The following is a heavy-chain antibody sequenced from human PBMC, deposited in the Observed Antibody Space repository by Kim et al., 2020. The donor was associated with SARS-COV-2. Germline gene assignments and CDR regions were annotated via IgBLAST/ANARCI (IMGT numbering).Heavy chain of an antibody. D-gene: IGHD3-3*01. V-gene: IGHV4-39*01. J-gene: IGHJ4*02. Sequence: YSNPSLKSRVTISVDTSKNQFSLKLSSVTAADTAVYYCASRYDFWSGYHYWGQGTLVTVSS. CDR3: ASRYDFWSGYHY.